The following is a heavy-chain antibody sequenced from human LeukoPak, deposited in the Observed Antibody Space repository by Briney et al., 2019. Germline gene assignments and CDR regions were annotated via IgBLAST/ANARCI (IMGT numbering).Heavy chain of an antibody. CDR2: IYTSGST. V-gene: IGHV4-4*07. CDR1: GGSISSYY. D-gene: IGHD2-2*01. J-gene: IGHJ5*02. CDR3: ARGYCSSTSCHNWFDP. Sequence: PSETLSLTCTVSGGSISSYYWSWIRQPAGKGLEWLGRIYTSGSTNYNPSLKSRVTMSVDTSKNQFSLKLSSVTAADTAVYYCARGYCSSTSCHNWFDPWGQGTLVTVSS.